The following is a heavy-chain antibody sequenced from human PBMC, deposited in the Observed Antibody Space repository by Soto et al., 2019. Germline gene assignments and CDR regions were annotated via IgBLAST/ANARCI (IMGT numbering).Heavy chain of an antibody. CDR3: ARDLTMIVVVINHYYYGMDV. Sequence: QVQLVQSGAEVKKPGSSVKVSCKASGGTFSSYAISWVRQAPGQGLEWMGGIIPIFGTANYAQKFQGSVTITADESTSTAYMELSSLRSEDTAVYYCARDLTMIVVVINHYYYGMDVWGQGTTVTVSS. CDR2: IIPIFGTA. D-gene: IGHD3-22*01. CDR1: GGTFSSYA. V-gene: IGHV1-69*01. J-gene: IGHJ6*02.